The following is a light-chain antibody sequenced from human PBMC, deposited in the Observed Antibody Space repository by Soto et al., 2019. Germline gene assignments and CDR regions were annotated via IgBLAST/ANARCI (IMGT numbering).Light chain of an antibody. Sequence: DIQMTQSPSTLSASVGDRVTITCRASQTINNWLAWYQQKPGEAPKLLMYRASNLADGVPSRFSGSGSGTEYTLTVSSLQPDDFASYYCQQYHNATFGQGTRVEVK. V-gene: IGKV1-5*03. CDR2: RAS. J-gene: IGKJ1*01. CDR1: QTINNW. CDR3: QQYHNAT.